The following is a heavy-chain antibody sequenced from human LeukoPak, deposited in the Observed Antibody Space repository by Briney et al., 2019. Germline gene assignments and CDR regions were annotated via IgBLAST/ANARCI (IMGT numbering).Heavy chain of an antibody. CDR3: ARTKEYNWNYRYYFDY. V-gene: IGHV4-30-4*08. CDR2: IYYSGST. Sequence: SETLSLTCTVSGGSISSGDYYWSWVRQPPGKGLEWIGYIYYSGSTYYNPSLKSRVTISVDTSKNQFSLKLSSVTAADTAVYYCARTKEYNWNYRYYFDYWGQGTLVTVSS. D-gene: IGHD1-7*01. J-gene: IGHJ4*02. CDR1: GGSISSGDYY.